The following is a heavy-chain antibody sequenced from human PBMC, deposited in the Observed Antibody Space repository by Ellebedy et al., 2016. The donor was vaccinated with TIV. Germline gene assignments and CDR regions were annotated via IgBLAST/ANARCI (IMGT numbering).Heavy chain of an antibody. J-gene: IGHJ4*02. V-gene: IGHV1-18*01. Sequence: ASVKVSXXASGYTFTSYGISWVRQAPGQGLEWMGWMSAYNGNTIYAQKFQDRVTMTTDTSTSTAYMELRSLRSDDTAVYYCARDSEEAVQDYWGQGTLVTVSS. D-gene: IGHD3-10*01. CDR3: ARDSEEAVQDY. CDR2: MSAYNGNT. CDR1: GYTFTSYG.